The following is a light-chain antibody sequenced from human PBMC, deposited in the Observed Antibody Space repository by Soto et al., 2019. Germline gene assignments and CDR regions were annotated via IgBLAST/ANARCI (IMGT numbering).Light chain of an antibody. CDR1: QSVSRY. J-gene: IGKJ5*01. CDR3: QLRGNWLIT. Sequence: LKHSPATLSLSPRERATLSCRASQSVSRYLAWCQQKPVQAPRLRIYDASNRATGIPARFSGSGSGTDFTLTIISLEAEDVAVYYCQLRGNWLITFAQGTRLEIK. CDR2: DAS. V-gene: IGKV3-11*01.